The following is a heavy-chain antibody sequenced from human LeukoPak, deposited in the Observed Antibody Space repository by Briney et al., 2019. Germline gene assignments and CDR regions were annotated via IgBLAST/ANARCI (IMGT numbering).Heavy chain of an antibody. V-gene: IGHV3-7*05. J-gene: IGHJ4*02. CDR1: GFTFSIYW. Sequence: GGSLRLTCAASGFTFSIYWMSWVRQAPGKGLEWVANIKQDGSEKYYVDSVKGRFTISRDNANNSLYLQMNSLRAEDTAVYYCARGGDYLDFWGQGTLVTVSS. CDR3: ARGGDYLDF. CDR2: IKQDGSEK.